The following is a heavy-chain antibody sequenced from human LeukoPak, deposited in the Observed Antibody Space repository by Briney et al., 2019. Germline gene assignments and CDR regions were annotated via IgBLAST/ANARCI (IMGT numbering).Heavy chain of an antibody. V-gene: IGHV3-53*01. Sequence: GGSLRFSCAASGFTVTTNYMSWVRQAPGKGLEWVSVIYSGGSTYYADSVKGRFTISRHNSKNTLYLQMNSLRAEDTAVYYCAKGWYFDLWGRGTLVTVSS. CDR1: GFTVTTNY. CDR2: IYSGGST. J-gene: IGHJ2*01. CDR3: AKGWYFDL.